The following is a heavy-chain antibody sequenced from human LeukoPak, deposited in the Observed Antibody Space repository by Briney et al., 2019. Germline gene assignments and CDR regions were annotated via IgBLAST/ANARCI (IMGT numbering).Heavy chain of an antibody. CDR2: IYYTGIT. CDR3: AVRRGPKFDY. Sequence: SETLSLTCSVSGVSVSSDPYYWAWFRQSPGKGLEWIAYIYYTGITNYDSSLRSRVTLSVDTSKNQSSLKLKSVTSADTAVYYCAVRRGPKFDYWGQGALVIVSS. J-gene: IGHJ4*02. D-gene: IGHD3-10*01. CDR1: GVSVSSDPYY. V-gene: IGHV4-61*01.